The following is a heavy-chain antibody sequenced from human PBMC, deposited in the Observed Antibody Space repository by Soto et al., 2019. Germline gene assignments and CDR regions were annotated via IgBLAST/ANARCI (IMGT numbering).Heavy chain of an antibody. CDR3: AKAMVRGVIVDWFDP. D-gene: IGHD3-10*01. Sequence: PGGSLRLSCAASGFTFSSYAMSWVRQAPGKGLEWVSAISGSGGSTYYADSVKGRFTISRDNSKNTLHLQMNSLRAEDTAVYYCAKAMVRGVIVDWFDPWGQGTLVTVSS. CDR1: GFTFSSYA. V-gene: IGHV3-23*01. J-gene: IGHJ5*02. CDR2: ISGSGGST.